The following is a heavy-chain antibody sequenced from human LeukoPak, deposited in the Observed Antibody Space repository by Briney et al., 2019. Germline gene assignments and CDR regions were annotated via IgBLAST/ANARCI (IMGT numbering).Heavy chain of an antibody. V-gene: IGHV3-30-3*01. CDR1: GFTFSSYA. CDR2: ISYDGSNK. D-gene: IGHD7-27*01. CDR3: ARENWVY. Sequence: GRSLRLSCAASGFTFSSYAMHWVRQAPGKGLEWVAVISYDGSNKYYADSVKGRFTISRDNSKNTLYLQMNSLRAEDTAVYYCARENWVYWGQGTLVTVSS. J-gene: IGHJ4*02.